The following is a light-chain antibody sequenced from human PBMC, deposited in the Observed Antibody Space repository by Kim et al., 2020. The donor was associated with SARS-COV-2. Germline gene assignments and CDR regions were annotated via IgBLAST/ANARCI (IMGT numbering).Light chain of an antibody. Sequence: PASISCRSSQSLLYSNGYNYLDWYLQKPGQSPQVLIYLGSNRASGVPDRFSGSGSGTDFTLRISRVEAEDVGVYYCMQGTHWPFTFGPGTKVDIK. CDR3: MQGTHWPFT. CDR1: QSLLYSNGYNY. J-gene: IGKJ3*01. CDR2: LGS. V-gene: IGKV2-28*01.